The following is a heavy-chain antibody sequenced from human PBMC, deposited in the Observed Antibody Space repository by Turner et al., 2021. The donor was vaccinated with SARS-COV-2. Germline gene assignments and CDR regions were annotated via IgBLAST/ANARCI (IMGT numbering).Heavy chain of an antibody. CDR1: GGTFSSYV. V-gene: IGHV1-69*01. Sequence: VQLVQSGAEVKKPGSSVKVSCKAAGGTFSSYVISWARKAPGQGLEWMGGIIPISGTANYAQKFQGRVTIIADESTSTAYMELSSLRSEDTAVYYCARGKNYYGSGSYYPTHYYYGMDVWGQGTTVTVSS. CDR2: IIPISGTA. J-gene: IGHJ6*02. D-gene: IGHD3-10*01. CDR3: ARGKNYYGSGSYYPTHYYYGMDV.